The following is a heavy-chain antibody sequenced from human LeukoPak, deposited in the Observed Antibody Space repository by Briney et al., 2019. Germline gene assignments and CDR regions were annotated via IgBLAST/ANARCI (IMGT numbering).Heavy chain of an antibody. CDR2: ISSSNI. Sequence: PGGSLRLSCAASGFTFSSHSMNWVRQAPGKGLEWVSSISSSNIYYADSVKGRFTISRDNAKNSLYLQMNSLRAEDTAVYYCAREGHGDFSFDYWGQGTLVTVSS. CDR3: AREGHGDFSFDY. V-gene: IGHV3-21*01. D-gene: IGHD4-17*01. CDR1: GFTFSSHS. J-gene: IGHJ4*02.